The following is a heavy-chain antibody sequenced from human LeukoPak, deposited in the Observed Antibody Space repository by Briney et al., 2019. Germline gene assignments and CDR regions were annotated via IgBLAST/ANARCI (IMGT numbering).Heavy chain of an antibody. J-gene: IGHJ4*02. D-gene: IGHD3-10*01. Sequence: GGSLRLSCADSGFTFSNYNMNWVRQAPGKAMEWVSSITSSGTYTFYADSVKGRFTISRDNSKNTLYLQMNSLRAEDTAVYYCARERIDYYGSGSYYKYFDYWGQGTLVTVSS. CDR2: ITSSGTYT. V-gene: IGHV3-21*04. CDR1: GFTFSNYN. CDR3: ARERIDYYGSGSYYKYFDY.